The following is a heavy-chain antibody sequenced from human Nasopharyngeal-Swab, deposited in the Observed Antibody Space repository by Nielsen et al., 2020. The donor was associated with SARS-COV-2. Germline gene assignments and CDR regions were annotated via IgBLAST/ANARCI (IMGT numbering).Heavy chain of an antibody. CDR1: GFTFSSYA. Sequence: GESLKISCAASGFTFSSYAMSWVRQAPGKGLEWVSAISGSGGSTYYADSVKGRFTISRDNSKNTLYLQMNSLRAEETAVYYCAKDGPYYYDSSGYYRGVASFDYWGQGTLVTVSS. D-gene: IGHD3-22*01. J-gene: IGHJ4*02. V-gene: IGHV3-23*01. CDR3: AKDGPYYYDSSGYYRGVASFDY. CDR2: ISGSGGST.